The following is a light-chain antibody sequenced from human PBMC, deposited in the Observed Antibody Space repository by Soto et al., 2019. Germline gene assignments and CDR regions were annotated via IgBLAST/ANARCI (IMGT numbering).Light chain of an antibody. CDR1: QSIFRY. J-gene: IGKJ4*01. CDR2: AAS. CDR3: QQSYSIPLT. V-gene: IGKV1-39*01. Sequence: DIQMTQSPTSLSASIGDRVTIICRASQSIFRYSNWYQQKPGIAPKLIICAASTLQSGVPSRFSGSGSGTDFTLTISSLQPEDFATYYCQQSYSIPLTFGGGTKVDIK.